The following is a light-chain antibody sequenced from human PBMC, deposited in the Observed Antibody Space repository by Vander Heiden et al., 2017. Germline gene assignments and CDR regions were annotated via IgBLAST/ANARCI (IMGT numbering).Light chain of an antibody. V-gene: IGLV2-8*01. Sequence: QSALTQPPSASASPGQSVTISCTGGSSDVGGYDFVSWYQQYPGKAPNLIIYEVTYRPSGVPHRFSGSKSGNTASLTVSGLQADDEADYYCSSYAGNKSLVFGGGTKLTVL. CDR2: EVT. CDR1: SSDVGGYDF. CDR3: SSYAGNKSLV. J-gene: IGLJ2*01.